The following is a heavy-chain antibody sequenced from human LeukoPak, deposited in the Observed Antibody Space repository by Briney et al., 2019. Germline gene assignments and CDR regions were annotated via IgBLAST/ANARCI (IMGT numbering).Heavy chain of an antibody. CDR3: AADSGTTGEVQFDP. V-gene: IGHV4-4*07. CDR1: CVSISRYY. D-gene: IGHD3-10*01. Sequence: PSETLSLMSTLSCVSISRYYWSWIRQPAGKGLEWIGRIYSSGSTTYNPSLKSRVTMSIDTSKNQFSLKLSFVTAADTAVYYCAADSGTTGEVQFDPWGQGTLVTVST. J-gene: IGHJ5*02. CDR2: IYSSGST.